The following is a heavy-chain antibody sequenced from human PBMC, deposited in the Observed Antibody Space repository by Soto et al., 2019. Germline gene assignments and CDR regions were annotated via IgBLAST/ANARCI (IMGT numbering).Heavy chain of an antibody. CDR1: GGTFSSYA. CDR3: ARAAREYYDILTGPNGAYGTDV. CDR2: IIPIFGTA. Sequence: GASVKVSCKASGGTFSSYAISWVRQAPGQGLEWMGGIIPIFGTANYAQKFQGRVTITADEFTSTAYMELSSLRSEDTAVYYCARAAREYYDILTGPNGAYGTDVWGQGTTVTVSS. J-gene: IGHJ6*02. V-gene: IGHV1-69*13. D-gene: IGHD3-9*01.